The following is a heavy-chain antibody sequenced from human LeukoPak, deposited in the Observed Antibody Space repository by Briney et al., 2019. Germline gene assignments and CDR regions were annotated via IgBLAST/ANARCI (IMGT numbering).Heavy chain of an antibody. CDR1: GGSISSYY. D-gene: IGHD2-2*02. J-gene: IGHJ5*02. Sequence: PSETLSLTCTVSGGSISSYYWSWIRQHPGKGLEWIGYIYYSGSTNYNPSLKSRVTISVDTSKNQFSLKLSSVTAADTAVYYCARVRCSSTSCYMVAGWFDPWGQGTLVTVSS. V-gene: IGHV4-59*01. CDR2: IYYSGST. CDR3: ARVRCSSTSCYMVAGWFDP.